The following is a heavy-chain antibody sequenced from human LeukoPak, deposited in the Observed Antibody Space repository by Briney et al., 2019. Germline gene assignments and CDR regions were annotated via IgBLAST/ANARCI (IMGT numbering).Heavy chain of an antibody. V-gene: IGHV4-59*01. Sequence: SETLSLTCTVSGGSISNYYWSWIRQPPGEGLECIAYIYYTGSTNYNPSLKSRVTVSVDTSKNQFSLKLSFVTAADTTVYYCARVGEDRNYRTYYFYYWGQGTLVTVSS. J-gene: IGHJ4*02. D-gene: IGHD1-14*01. CDR3: ARVGEDRNYRTYYFYY. CDR2: IYYTGST. CDR1: GGSISNYY.